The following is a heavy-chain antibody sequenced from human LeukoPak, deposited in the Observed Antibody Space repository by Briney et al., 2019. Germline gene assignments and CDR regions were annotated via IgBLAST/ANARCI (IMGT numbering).Heavy chain of an antibody. CDR1: GFTFDDYG. CDR2: INWNGGST. J-gene: IGHJ4*02. CDR3: TTVPTMVRGVIY. D-gene: IGHD3-10*01. Sequence: GGSLRLSCAASGFTFDDYGMSWVRQVPGKGLEWVSGINWNGGSTGYADSVKGRFTISRDDAKKSLYLQMNSLKTEDTAVYYCTTVPTMVRGVIYWGQGTLVTVSS. V-gene: IGHV3-20*04.